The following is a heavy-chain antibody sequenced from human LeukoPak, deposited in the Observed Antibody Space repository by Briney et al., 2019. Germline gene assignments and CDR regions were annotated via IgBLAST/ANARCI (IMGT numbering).Heavy chain of an antibody. V-gene: IGHV3-23*01. D-gene: IGHD3-22*01. Sequence: PGGSLRLSCVASGFTFSNHAMTWVRQAPGKGLEWVSAISGSGGSTYYADSVKGRFTISRDNSKNTLYLQMNSLRAEDTAVYYCAKGAQKVVIPFDYWGQGTLVTVSS. CDR2: ISGSGGST. CDR3: AKGAQKVVIPFDY. J-gene: IGHJ4*02. CDR1: GFTFSNHA.